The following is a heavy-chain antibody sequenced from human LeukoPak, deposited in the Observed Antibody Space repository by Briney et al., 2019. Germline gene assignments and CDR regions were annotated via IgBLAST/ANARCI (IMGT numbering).Heavy chain of an antibody. CDR1: GFIPRADA. D-gene: IGHD2-21*01. Sequence: GRSLRLSCEASGFIPRADAMIWVRQAPGHRLEWGSVISNSGETTYYADSVKGRFSISRDNSKNTVYTKMDGLRAEDTAVYYCAKGQRTDSWYSPGDYWGQGALVTVSS. CDR3: AKGQRTDSWYSPGDY. J-gene: IGHJ4*02. V-gene: IGHV3-23*01. CDR2: ISNSGETT.